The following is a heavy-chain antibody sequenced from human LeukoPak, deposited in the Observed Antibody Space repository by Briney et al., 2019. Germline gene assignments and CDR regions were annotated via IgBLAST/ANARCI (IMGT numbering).Heavy chain of an antibody. V-gene: IGHV4-39*07. CDR3: AKGAGGFSYYNWFDP. J-gene: IGHJ5*02. CDR1: GGSISSSSYY. D-gene: IGHD5-18*01. CDR2: IYYSGTT. Sequence: SETLSLTCTVSGGSISSSSYYWGWIRQPPGKGLEWIGSIYYSGTTHYSPSLESRVTISVDTSKNQFSPKLASVTAADTAIYYCAKGAGGFSYYNWFDPWGQGTPVTVSS.